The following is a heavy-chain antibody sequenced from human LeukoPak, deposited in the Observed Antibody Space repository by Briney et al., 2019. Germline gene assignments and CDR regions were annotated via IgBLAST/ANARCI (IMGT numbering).Heavy chain of an antibody. D-gene: IGHD3-10*01. CDR1: GGSISSYS. Sequence: SETLSLTCTVSGGSISSYSWSWVRQPAGKGLEWIGRININGSTNYNPSLKSRVIISVDTSKNQFSLKLSSVTAADTAVYYCASQAPYGSGSYRPFGYWGQGTLVTVSS. CDR2: ININGST. J-gene: IGHJ4*02. CDR3: ASQAPYGSGSYRPFGY. V-gene: IGHV4-4*07.